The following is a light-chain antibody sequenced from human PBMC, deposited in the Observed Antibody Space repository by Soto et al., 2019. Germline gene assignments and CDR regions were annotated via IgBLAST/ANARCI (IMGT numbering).Light chain of an antibody. CDR3: QQRDVWPLT. J-gene: IGKJ4*01. Sequence: EIVLTQSPATLSLSPGERATLSCRASQSVSRYLAWYQQKRGQAPRLLIYDASNRATGIPARFSGSGSGTDFTLTISSLEPEDVAVYFCQQRDVWPLTFGGGTKVEIK. V-gene: IGKV3-11*01. CDR1: QSVSRY. CDR2: DAS.